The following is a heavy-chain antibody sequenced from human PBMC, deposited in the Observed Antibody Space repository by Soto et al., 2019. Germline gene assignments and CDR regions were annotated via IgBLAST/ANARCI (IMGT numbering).Heavy chain of an antibody. V-gene: IGHV3-9*02. D-gene: IGHD4-17*01. CDR1: GFTADDYA. CDR2: ISSNSDTI. J-gene: IGHJ4*02. Sequence: PGGSLRLSCVASGFTADDYAMHWVRQAPGKGLEWVSGISSNSDTIDYADSVKGRFTISRGNAKNSLFLQMNSLIPEDTALYYCAKDMKWGGMTTIHYFDSWGQGT. CDR3: AKDMKWGGMTTIHYFDS.